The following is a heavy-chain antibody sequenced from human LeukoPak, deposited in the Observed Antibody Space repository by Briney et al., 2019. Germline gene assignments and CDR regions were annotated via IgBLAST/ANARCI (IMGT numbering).Heavy chain of an antibody. CDR3: TRGETNPFDY. CDR2: IYSGGST. D-gene: IGHD1-26*01. J-gene: IGHJ4*02. Sequence: GGSLRLSCAASGFTFSSYSMNWVRQAPGKGLEWVSVIYSGGSTYYADSVKGRFTISRDNSKNTLYLQMNSLRAEDTAVYYCTRGETNPFDYWGQGTLVTVSS. CDR1: GFTFSSYS. V-gene: IGHV3-66*01.